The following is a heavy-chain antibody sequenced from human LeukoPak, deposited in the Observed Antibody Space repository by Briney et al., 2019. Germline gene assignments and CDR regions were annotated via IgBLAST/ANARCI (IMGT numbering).Heavy chain of an antibody. CDR3: ATGRSIRYFDY. V-gene: IGHV4-59*12. CDR1: GVSIFSSY. J-gene: IGHJ4*02. Sequence: TASETLSLTCTVSGVSIFSSYWNWVRQPPGKGLEWIGYVHYSGSTNYNPSLKSRVTISVDTSKSRFSLKLSSATAADTAVYYCATGRSIRYFDYWGQGTLLTVSS. D-gene: IGHD3-9*01. CDR2: VHYSGST.